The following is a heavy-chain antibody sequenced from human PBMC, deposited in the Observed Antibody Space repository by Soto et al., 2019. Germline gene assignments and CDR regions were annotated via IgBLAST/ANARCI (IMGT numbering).Heavy chain of an antibody. CDR3: ARGRHGSGIPYGGWFDP. Sequence: PSETLSLTCAVYGGSFSGYYWSWIRQPPGKGLEWIGEINHSGSTNYNPSLKSRVTISVDTSKNQFSLKLSSVTAADTAVYYCARGRHGSGIPYGGWFDPWGQGTLVTVSS. V-gene: IGHV4-34*01. D-gene: IGHD3-10*01. J-gene: IGHJ5*02. CDR1: GGSFSGYY. CDR2: INHSGST.